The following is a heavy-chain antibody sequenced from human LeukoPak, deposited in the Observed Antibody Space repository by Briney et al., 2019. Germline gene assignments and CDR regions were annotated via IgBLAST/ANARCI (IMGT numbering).Heavy chain of an antibody. D-gene: IGHD6-6*01. Sequence: GGSLRLSCAASGFTFSSYAMHWVRQAPGKGLEWVALISYDGSNKYYADSVKARFIISRDNSKNTVYLQMNGLRAEDTAVYYCARAGGWGYSSSSGYYFDYWGQGTLVTVSS. CDR2: ISYDGSNK. V-gene: IGHV3-30*04. CDR3: ARAGGWGYSSSSGYYFDY. CDR1: GFTFSSYA. J-gene: IGHJ4*02.